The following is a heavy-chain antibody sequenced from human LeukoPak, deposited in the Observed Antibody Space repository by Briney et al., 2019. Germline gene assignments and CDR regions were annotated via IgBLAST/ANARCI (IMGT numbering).Heavy chain of an antibody. D-gene: IGHD2-2*01. CDR3: VSALYCSSTSYYWYYFDY. CDR1: GYTFTGYY. V-gene: IGHV1-2*02. CDR2: INPNSGGT. J-gene: IGHJ4*02. Sequence: GASVKVSCKASGYTFTGYYMHWVRQAPGQGLEWMGWINPNSGGTNYAQKFQGRVTMTRDTSISTAYMELSRLRSDDTAVYYCVSALYCSSTSYYWYYFDYWGQGTLVTVSS.